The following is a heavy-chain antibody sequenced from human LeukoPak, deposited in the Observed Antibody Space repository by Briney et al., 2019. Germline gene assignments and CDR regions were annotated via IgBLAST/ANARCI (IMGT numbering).Heavy chain of an antibody. J-gene: IGHJ6*02. V-gene: IGHV4-34*01. Sequence: SETLSLTCAVYGGSFSGYYWSWIRQPPGKGLEWIGEINHSGSTNYNPSLKSRVTISVDTSKNQFSLKLSSVTAADTAVYYCARERSYGGYYYGMDVWGQGTTVTVSS. D-gene: IGHD5-18*01. CDR2: INHSGST. CDR1: GGSFSGYY. CDR3: ARERSYGGYYYGMDV.